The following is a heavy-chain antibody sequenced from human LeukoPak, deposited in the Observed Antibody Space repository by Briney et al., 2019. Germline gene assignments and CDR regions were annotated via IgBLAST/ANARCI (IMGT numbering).Heavy chain of an antibody. CDR1: GGSISSYY. CDR2: IYYTGIT. CDR3: ARQEVAAVSHWFDP. Sequence: PSETLSLTCTVSGGSISSYYWSWIRQPPGKGLEWIGYIYYTGITKYNPSLKSRVTVSVDTSKNQFSLELSSVTAADTAVYYCARQEVAAVSHWFDPWGQGTLVTVSS. D-gene: IGHD2-15*01. V-gene: IGHV4-59*08. J-gene: IGHJ5*02.